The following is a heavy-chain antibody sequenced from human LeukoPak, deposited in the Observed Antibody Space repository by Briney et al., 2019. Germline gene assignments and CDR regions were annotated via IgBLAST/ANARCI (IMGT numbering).Heavy chain of an antibody. CDR2: ISSSSTI. Sequence: GGSLRLSCAASGFTFSSYSMNWVRQAPGKGLEWVSYISSSSTIYYADSVKGRFTISRDNAKNSLYLRMNSLRDEDTAVYYCASIVVVPAATVRLGDYWGQGTLVTVSS. V-gene: IGHV3-48*02. J-gene: IGHJ4*02. D-gene: IGHD2-2*01. CDR1: GFTFSSYS. CDR3: ASIVVVPAATVRLGDY.